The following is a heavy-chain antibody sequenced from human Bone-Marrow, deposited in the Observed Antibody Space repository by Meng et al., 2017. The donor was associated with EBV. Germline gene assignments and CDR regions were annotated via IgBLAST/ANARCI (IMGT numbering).Heavy chain of an antibody. V-gene: IGHV1-2*06. CDR1: GYTFSGYY. J-gene: IGHJ4*02. CDR2: INPNSGGT. Sequence: VPLVQSGAEVKKPGASSKVSCKASGYTFSGYYMHWVRQAPGQGLEWMGRINPNSGGTNYAQKFQGRVTMSRDTSISTAYMELSRLRSDDTALYYCARDLTNDYFDYWGQGTLVTVSS. D-gene: IGHD3-3*01. CDR3: ARDLTNDYFDY.